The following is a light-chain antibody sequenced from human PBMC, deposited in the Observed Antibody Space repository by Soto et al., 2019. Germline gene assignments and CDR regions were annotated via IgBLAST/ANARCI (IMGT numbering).Light chain of an antibody. Sequence: QSVLTQPASVSGSPGQSITISCTGTSSDVGDYNYVSWYQQHPGRVPKLLIYEVTNRPSGVSNRFSGSKSGNTASLTISGLQAEDEAHYYCTSYTSSGTLAFGGGTKLTVL. V-gene: IGLV2-14*03. CDR2: EVT. J-gene: IGLJ2*01. CDR3: TSYTSSGTLA. CDR1: SSDVGDYNY.